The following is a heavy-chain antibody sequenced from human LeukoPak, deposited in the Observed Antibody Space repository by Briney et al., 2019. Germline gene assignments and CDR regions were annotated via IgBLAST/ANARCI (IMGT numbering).Heavy chain of an antibody. CDR2: ISSSSRSK. J-gene: IGHJ4*02. CDR3: ASQSSGSSTRAPDF. D-gene: IGHD1-26*01. V-gene: IGHV3-48*04. CDR1: GVTFSSSS. Sequence: GGSLRLSCETPGVTFSSSSLNWVRQAPGKGLEWLSYISSSSRSKYYADSVKGRFIVSRDNAKNSLYLQMDSLRAEDTALYYSASQSSGSSTRAPDFWSQGTLVTVSS.